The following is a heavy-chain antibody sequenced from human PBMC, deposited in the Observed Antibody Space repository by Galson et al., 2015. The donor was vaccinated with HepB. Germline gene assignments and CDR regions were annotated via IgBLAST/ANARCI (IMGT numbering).Heavy chain of an antibody. CDR1: GYTFTSYS. Sequence: SVKVSCKASGYTFTSYSMQWVRQAPGQSLEWMGWINTGNGNTKYSQKFQGRVTITRDTSASTVYMELRSLRSEDTAVYYCAREEERGYFDYWGQGTLVTVSS. CDR2: INTGNGNT. CDR3: AREEERGYFDY. J-gene: IGHJ4*02. V-gene: IGHV1-3*04.